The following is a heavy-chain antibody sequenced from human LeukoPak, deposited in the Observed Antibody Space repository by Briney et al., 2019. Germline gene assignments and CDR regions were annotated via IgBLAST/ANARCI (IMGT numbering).Heavy chain of an antibody. CDR3: ARDSYVDYYYYMDV. CDR1: GGSVSDYY. J-gene: IGHJ6*03. V-gene: IGHV4-59*02. CDR2: IYYTGST. Sequence: SETLSLTCTISGGSVSDYYWSWIRQSPGKGLEWIGYIYYTGSTTYNPSLKSRVTMSADTSKNQFSLKLSSVTAADTAVYYCARDSYVDYYYYMDVWGKGTTVTVSS. D-gene: IGHD3-16*01.